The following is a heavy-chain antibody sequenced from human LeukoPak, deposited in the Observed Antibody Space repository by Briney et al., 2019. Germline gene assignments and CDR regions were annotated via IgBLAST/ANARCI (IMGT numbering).Heavy chain of an antibody. Sequence: ASVKVSCKASGYTFTSYDINWARQATGQGLEWMGWMNPNSGNTGYAQKFQGRVTITRNTSISTAYMELSSLRSEDTAVYYCARTQGRGEDAFDIWGQGTMVTVSS. CDR2: MNPNSGNT. CDR1: GYTFTSYD. CDR3: ARTQGRGEDAFDI. D-gene: IGHD3-3*01. J-gene: IGHJ3*02. V-gene: IGHV1-8*03.